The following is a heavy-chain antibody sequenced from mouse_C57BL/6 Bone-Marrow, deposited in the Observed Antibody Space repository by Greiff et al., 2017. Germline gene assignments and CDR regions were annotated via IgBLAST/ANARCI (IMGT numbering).Heavy chain of an antibody. CDR3: ARGGNLGAMDY. V-gene: IGHV5-17*01. CDR2: ISSGSSTI. CDR1: GFTFSDYG. D-gene: IGHD2-1*01. Sequence: EVHLVESGGGLVKPGGSLKLSCAASGFTFSDYGMHWVRQAPEKGLEWVAYISSGSSTIYYADTVTGRFTISRNNAKNTLFLQMTSLRSGDTAMYYCARGGNLGAMDYWGQGTSVTVSS. J-gene: IGHJ4*01.